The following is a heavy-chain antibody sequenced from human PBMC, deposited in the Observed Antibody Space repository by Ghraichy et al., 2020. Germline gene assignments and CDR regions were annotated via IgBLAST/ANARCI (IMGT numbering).Heavy chain of an antibody. CDR1: GRAFSGYY. V-gene: IGHV4-34*01. CDR3: ARGFPSVVAPADAFDI. CDR2: INHSGST. Sequence: SETLSLTCAVYGRAFSGYYWSWIRQPPGKGLEWIGEINHSGSTNYNPSLKSRVTISVDTSKNQFSLKLSSVTAADTAVYYCARGFPSVVAPADAFDIWGQGTMVTVSS. J-gene: IGHJ3*02. D-gene: IGHD2-21*02.